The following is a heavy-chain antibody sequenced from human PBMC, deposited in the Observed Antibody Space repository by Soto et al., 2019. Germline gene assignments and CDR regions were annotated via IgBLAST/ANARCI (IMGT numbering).Heavy chain of an antibody. J-gene: IGHJ1*01. CDR3: AGAGYCSGGSCYSEHFQH. CDR2: ISYDGSNK. Sequence: QVQLVESGGGVVQPGRSLRLSCAASGFTFSSYGMHWVRQAPGKGLEWVAVISYDGSNKYYADSVKGRFTISRDNSTNTLYLQMNSLRAEDTAVYYCAGAGYCSGGSCYSEHFQHWGQGTLVTVSS. CDR1: GFTFSSYG. D-gene: IGHD2-15*01. V-gene: IGHV3-30*03.